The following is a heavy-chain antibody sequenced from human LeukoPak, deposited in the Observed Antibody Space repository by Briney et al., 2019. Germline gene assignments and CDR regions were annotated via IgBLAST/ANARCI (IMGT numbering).Heavy chain of an antibody. CDR2: FDPEDGET. V-gene: IGHV1-24*01. Sequence: ASVKVSCKVSGYTLTELSMHWVRQAPGKGLEWMGGFDPEDGETIYAQKFQGRVTMTEDTSTDTAYMELSSLRSEDTAVYYCATDFPLAAAITYAEYFQHRGQGTLVTVSS. CDR3: ATDFPLAAAITYAEYFQH. CDR1: GYTLTELS. D-gene: IGHD6-13*01. J-gene: IGHJ1*01.